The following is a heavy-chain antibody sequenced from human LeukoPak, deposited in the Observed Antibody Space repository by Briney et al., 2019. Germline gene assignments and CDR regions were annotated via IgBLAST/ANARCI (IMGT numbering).Heavy chain of an antibody. V-gene: IGHV4-31*03. Sequence: PSETLSLTCTVSGGSISSGGYYWSWIRQHPGKGLEWIGYIYYSGSTYYNPSLKSRVTISVDTSKNQFSLKLCSVTAADTAVYYCAREADYGDSYYFDYWGQGTLVTVSS. D-gene: IGHD4-17*01. J-gene: IGHJ4*02. CDR3: AREADYGDSYYFDY. CDR1: GGSISSGGYY. CDR2: IYYSGST.